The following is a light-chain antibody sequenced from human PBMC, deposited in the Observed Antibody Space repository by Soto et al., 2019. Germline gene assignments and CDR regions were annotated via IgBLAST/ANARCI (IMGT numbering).Light chain of an antibody. J-gene: IGKJ1*01. Sequence: EIVMTKSPATLSLYPGERATLTCRASQSVSNFLAWYQHKPGQAPRLLNYDASIRAAGVPARFSGSGSGTDFSLTISSLEPEDFAVYYCQQRSNWPWTFGQGIKVDI. CDR1: QSVSNF. CDR2: DAS. V-gene: IGKV3-11*01. CDR3: QQRSNWPWT.